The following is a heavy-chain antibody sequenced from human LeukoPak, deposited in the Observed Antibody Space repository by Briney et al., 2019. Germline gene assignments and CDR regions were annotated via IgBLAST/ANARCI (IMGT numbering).Heavy chain of an antibody. CDR2: ISGSGGST. CDR3: AKDQAYCSSTSCYPDPFDY. D-gene: IGHD2-2*01. CDR1: GFTFSSYA. Sequence: GGSLRLSCAASGFTFSSYAMTWVRQAPGKGLEWVSAISGSGGSTYYADSVKGRFTISRDNSKNTLYLQMNSLRAEDTAVYYCAKDQAYCSSTSCYPDPFDYWGQGTLVTVSS. V-gene: IGHV3-23*01. J-gene: IGHJ4*02.